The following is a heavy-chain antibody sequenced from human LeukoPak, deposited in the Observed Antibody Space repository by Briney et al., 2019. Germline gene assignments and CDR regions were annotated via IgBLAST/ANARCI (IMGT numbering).Heavy chain of an antibody. Sequence: SETLSLTCTVSRGSINYFYWSWIRQPPGKGLEFIAHIYHTGATDYNRSLQSRVSISVDTAKNQLSLRLNSVTAADTAVYYCARWNEGLDYWGQGTLVTVSS. CDR1: RGSINYFY. D-gene: IGHD1-1*01. CDR3: ARWNEGLDY. CDR2: IYHTGAT. V-gene: IGHV4-59*08. J-gene: IGHJ4*02.